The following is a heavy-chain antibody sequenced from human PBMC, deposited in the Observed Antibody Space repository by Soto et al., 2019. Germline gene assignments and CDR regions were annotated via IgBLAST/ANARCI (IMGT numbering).Heavy chain of an antibody. J-gene: IGHJ6*03. D-gene: IGHD5-12*01. CDR1: GGSFSGYY. V-gene: IGHV4-34*01. CDR3: ARERGYSGYGTPWGNYYYYYMDV. Sequence: SETLSLTCAVYGGSFSGYYWSWIRQPPGKGLEWIGEINHSGSTNYNPSLKSRVTISVDTSKNQFSLKLWSVTAADTAVYYCARERGYSGYGTPWGNYYYYYMDVWGKGTTVTVSS. CDR2: INHSGST.